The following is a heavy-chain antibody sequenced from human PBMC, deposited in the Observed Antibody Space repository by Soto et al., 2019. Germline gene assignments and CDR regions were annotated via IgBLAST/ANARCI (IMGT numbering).Heavy chain of an antibody. V-gene: IGHV1-69*01. CDR2: IIPIFGTA. CDR1: GGTFSSYA. J-gene: IGHJ4*02. CDR3: ASAPYSYSSSPFDY. D-gene: IGHD6-13*01. Sequence: QVQLVQSWAEVKKPGSSVKVSCKASGGTFSSYAISWVRQAPGQGLEWMGGIIPIFGTANYAQKFQGRVTITADESTSTAYMELSSLSSEDTAVYYCASAPYSYSSSPFDYWGQGTLVTVSS.